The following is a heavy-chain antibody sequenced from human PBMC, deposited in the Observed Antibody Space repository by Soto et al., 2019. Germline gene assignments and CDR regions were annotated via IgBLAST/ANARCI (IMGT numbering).Heavy chain of an antibody. D-gene: IGHD5-12*01. CDR1: GFTFSSYG. CDR2: IWYDGSNK. Sequence: QVQLVESGGGVVQPGRSLRLSCAASGFTFSSYGMHWVRQAPGKGLEWVAVIWYDGSNKYYADSVKGRFTISGGNSKNPLYLQTTSLGAEDTAVYYCASKGGYDSLDYWGQGTLVTVSS. V-gene: IGHV3-33*01. CDR3: ASKGGYDSLDY. J-gene: IGHJ4*02.